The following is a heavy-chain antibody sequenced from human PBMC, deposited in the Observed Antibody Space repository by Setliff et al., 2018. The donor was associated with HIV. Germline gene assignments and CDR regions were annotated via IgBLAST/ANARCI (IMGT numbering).Heavy chain of an antibody. V-gene: IGHV4-61*09. CDR1: GDSISSGSYY. J-gene: IGHJ6*03. CDR2: VYTSGST. Sequence: PSETLSLTCTVSGDSISSGSYYWSWIRQPAGKGLEWIGHVYTSGSTDYNPSLNSRLTISIDTSRNQFSLRPNSVTAADTAVYFCARVGLAYSGDMDVWGKGTTVTVSS. CDR3: ARVGLAYSGDMDV. D-gene: IGHD2-21*01.